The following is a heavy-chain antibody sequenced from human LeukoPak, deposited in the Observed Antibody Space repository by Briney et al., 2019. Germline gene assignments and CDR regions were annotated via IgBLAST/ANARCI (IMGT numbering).Heavy chain of an antibody. CDR3: ARIDYGGNGFDP. Sequence: SETLSLTCSVSGYSISGGYYWGWSRPPPGKGGEGIGNIFHCDSSFYNPSLIPRVTISVDTSTTQSSLMLNSVTAADTAVYYCARIDYGGNGFDPWGQGTLVTVSS. CDR2: IFHCDSS. D-gene: IGHD4-23*01. CDR1: GYSISGGYY. J-gene: IGHJ5*02. V-gene: IGHV4-38-2*02.